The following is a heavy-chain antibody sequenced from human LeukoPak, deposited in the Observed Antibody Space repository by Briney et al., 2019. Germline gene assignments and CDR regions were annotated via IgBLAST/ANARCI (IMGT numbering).Heavy chain of an antibody. CDR3: ASGYLAATDYYYYGMDV. D-gene: IGHD6-25*01. CDR2: IKAGNGNT. J-gene: IGHJ6*04. V-gene: IGHV1-3*01. Sequence: ASVKVSCKASGYTFTSYAMHWVRQAPGQRLEWMGWIKAGNGNTKYSQKFQGRVTITRDTSASTAYMELSSLRSEDTAVYYCASGYLAATDYYYYGMDVWGKGTTVTVSS. CDR1: GYTFTSYA.